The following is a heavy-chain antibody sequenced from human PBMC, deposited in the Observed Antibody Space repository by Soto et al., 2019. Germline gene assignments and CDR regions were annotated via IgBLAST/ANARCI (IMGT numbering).Heavy chain of an antibody. J-gene: IGHJ6*02. Sequence: SETLSLTCTVSGGSITSGGYYWSWIRQHTGKGLEWIGYTYYSGSTYYNPSLKSRVTISIDTSKNQFSLKLSSVTAADTAVYYCARGLAYCGGDCYTTYGMDVWGQGTTVTVSS. CDR2: TYYSGST. D-gene: IGHD2-21*02. CDR3: ARGLAYCGGDCYTTYGMDV. V-gene: IGHV4-31*03. CDR1: GGSITSGGYY.